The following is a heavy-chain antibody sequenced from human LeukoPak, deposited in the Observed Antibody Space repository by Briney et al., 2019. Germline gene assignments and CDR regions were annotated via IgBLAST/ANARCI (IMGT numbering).Heavy chain of an antibody. CDR1: GGSICSYY. CDR2: IYYSGST. CDR3: AGYKMDYGDYYYFDY. Sequence: SETLSLSCTVSGGSICSYYWSWIRQPPGKGLEWIGYIYYSGSTNYNPSLKSRVTISVDTSKNQFSLKLSSVTAADTAVYYCAGYKMDYGDYYYFDYWGQGTLVTVSS. J-gene: IGHJ4*02. V-gene: IGHV4-59*01. D-gene: IGHD4-17*01.